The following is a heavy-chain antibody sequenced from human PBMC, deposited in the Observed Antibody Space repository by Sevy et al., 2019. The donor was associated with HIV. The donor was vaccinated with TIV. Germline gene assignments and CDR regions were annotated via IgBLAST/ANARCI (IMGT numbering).Heavy chain of an antibody. CDR3: AGDEGGSHYIFGKLDY. CDR1: GFTFSYYS. CDR2: ISSAGSFI. D-gene: IGHD1-26*01. Sequence: GGSLRLSCAASGFTFSYYSLTWVRQAPGKGLEWVSSISSAGSFIYYADSVMGRFTISRASAKSSLYLQMNSLGVEDTAVYYCAGDEGGSHYIFGKLDYWGQGTLVTVSS. V-gene: IGHV3-21*06. J-gene: IGHJ4*02.